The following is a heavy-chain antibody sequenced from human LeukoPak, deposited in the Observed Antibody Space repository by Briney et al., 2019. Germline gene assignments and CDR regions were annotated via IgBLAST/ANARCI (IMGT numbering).Heavy chain of an antibody. V-gene: IGHV4-59*01. CDR2: IYYSGST. CDR3: AREGDGELLFLDY. CDR1: GGSISSYY. D-gene: IGHD1-26*01. Sequence: SETLSLTCTVSGGSISSYYWSWIRQPPGKGLEWIGYIYYSGSTNYNPSLKGRVTISVDTSKNQFSLKLSSVTAADTAVYYCAREGDGELLFLDYWGQGTLVTVSS. J-gene: IGHJ4*02.